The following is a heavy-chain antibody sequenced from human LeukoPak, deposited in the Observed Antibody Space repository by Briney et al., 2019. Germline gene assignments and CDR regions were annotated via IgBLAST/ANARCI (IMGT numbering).Heavy chain of an antibody. CDR1: GYTFTSYG. Sequence: ASVKVSCKASGYTFTSYGISWVRQAPGQGLEWMGWISAYNGNTNYAQKLQGRVTMTTDTSTSTAYMELRSLRSDDTAVYYCARDKALATPAIPFDYGGKGTLVTVSS. D-gene: IGHD2-21*02. CDR2: ISAYNGNT. V-gene: IGHV1-18*01. CDR3: ARDKALATPAIPFDY. J-gene: IGHJ4*02.